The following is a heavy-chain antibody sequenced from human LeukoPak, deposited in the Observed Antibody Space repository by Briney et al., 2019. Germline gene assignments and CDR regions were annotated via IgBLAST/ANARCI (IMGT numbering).Heavy chain of an antibody. CDR1: GFTFSSYA. V-gene: IGHV3-23*01. J-gene: IGHJ4*02. CDR3: AKDLGSSGWYIDY. D-gene: IGHD6-19*01. CDR2: ISGSGGSS. Sequence: GGSLRLSCAASGFTFSSYAMSWVRQAPGKGLEWVSAISGSGGSSYYADSVKGRFTISRDNSKNTLYLQMNSLRAEDTAVYYCAKDLGSSGWYIDYWGQGTLVTVSS.